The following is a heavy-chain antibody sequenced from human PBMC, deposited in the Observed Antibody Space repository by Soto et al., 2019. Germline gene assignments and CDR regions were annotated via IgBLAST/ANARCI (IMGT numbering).Heavy chain of an antibody. V-gene: IGHV3-7*01. CDR1: GFTVSSNY. CDR3: ARDDFWSGYPPLDY. Sequence: GGSMRLSCAASGFTVSSNYMSWVRQAPGKGLEWVANIKEDGNEKYYVDSVKGRFTISRDNAKNSLYLQMNSLRAEDTAMYYCARDDFWSGYPPLDYWGQGTLVTVSS. J-gene: IGHJ4*02. CDR2: IKEDGNEK. D-gene: IGHD3-3*01.